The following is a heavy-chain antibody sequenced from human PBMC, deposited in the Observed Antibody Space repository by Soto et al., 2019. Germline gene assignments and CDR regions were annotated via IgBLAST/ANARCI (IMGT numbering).Heavy chain of an antibody. CDR1: GFSLTNSGVG. D-gene: IGHD2-15*01. CDR3: AQRVSYSAWDLGWFDS. Sequence: QITLKESGPTLVEPTQTLTLTCSFPGFSLTNSGVGVGWFRQAQVKDLDCHGIIYWDNDRRYNPSLKTRLTITKDTSQNQVVRSMTYMEPVDTGTYYCAQRVSYSAWDLGWFDSWGQGTPVTVS. CDR2: IYWDNDR. J-gene: IGHJ5*01. V-gene: IGHV2-5*02.